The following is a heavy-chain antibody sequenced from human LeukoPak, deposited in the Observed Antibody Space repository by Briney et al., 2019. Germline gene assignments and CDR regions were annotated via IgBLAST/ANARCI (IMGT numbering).Heavy chain of an antibody. V-gene: IGHV4-34*01. Sequence: PSETLSLTCAVYGGSFSGYYWSWIRQPPGKGLEWIGEINHSGSTNYNPSLKSRVTISVDTSKNQFSLKLSSVTAADTAVYYCARRSPYSGMVRGVIITNWFDPWGQGTLVTVSS. J-gene: IGHJ5*02. D-gene: IGHD3-10*01. CDR2: INHSGST. CDR1: GGSFSGYY. CDR3: ARRSPYSGMVRGVIITNWFDP.